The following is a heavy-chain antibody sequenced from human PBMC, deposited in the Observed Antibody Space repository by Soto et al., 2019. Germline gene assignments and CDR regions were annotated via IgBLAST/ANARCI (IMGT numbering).Heavy chain of an antibody. V-gene: IGHV2-5*02. Sequence: QITLKESGPTLVQPTQPLTLTCTFSGFSLTTNGVGVAWIRQPPGKALEWLALIYWDDDRHYSPSLTSRLTLTNNTSTNQAVLTMTNMDPVETATASCAHKEFRTSSPFHFGGPGILVTVSS. CDR3: AHKEFRTSSPFHF. CDR1: GFSLTTNGVG. J-gene: IGHJ4*02. CDR2: IYWDDDR.